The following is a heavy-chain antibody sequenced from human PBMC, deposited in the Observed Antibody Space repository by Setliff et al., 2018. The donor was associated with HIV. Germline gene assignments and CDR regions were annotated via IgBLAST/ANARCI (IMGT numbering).Heavy chain of an antibody. V-gene: IGHV3-30*18. CDR2: ISYHEKDT. J-gene: IGHJ4*02. CDR1: GFTFSNYG. CDR3: TKPTTVVTSYYFDS. Sequence: PGGSVRLSCGASGFTFSNYGMQWVRQAPGKGLEWVAIISYHEKDTFYADSVKGRFTISRDNSKNMLYLQMNSLRTEDTGVYYCTKPTTVVTSYYFDSWGQGTQVTVSS. D-gene: IGHD4-17*01.